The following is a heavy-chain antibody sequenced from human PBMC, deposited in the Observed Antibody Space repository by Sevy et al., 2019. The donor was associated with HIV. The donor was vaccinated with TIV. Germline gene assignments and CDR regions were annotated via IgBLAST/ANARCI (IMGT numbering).Heavy chain of an antibody. V-gene: IGHV1-2*02. CDR3: AREDELGFMGDY. D-gene: IGHD7-27*01. CDR2: INPNSGGT. J-gene: IGHJ4*02. Sequence: ASVKVSCKASGYTFTGYYMHWVRQAPGQGLEWMGWINPNSGGTNYAQKFQGRVTMTRDTSISTVYMELSRLRSDYTAVYYCAREDELGFMGDYWGQGTLVTVSS. CDR1: GYTFTGYY.